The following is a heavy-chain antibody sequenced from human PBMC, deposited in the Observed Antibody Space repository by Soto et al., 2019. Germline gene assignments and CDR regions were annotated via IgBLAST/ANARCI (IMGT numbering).Heavy chain of an antibody. CDR1: GYTFTNFG. D-gene: IGHD7-27*01. Sequence: QVQLVQSGAEVKKPGASVKVSCKASGYTFTNFGISWVRQAPGQGLEWMGWISAYNGNTNYAQNFQGRVTMTTDTATLTACMALRSLRSDDTAVYYCARMGTPIDYWGQGTLVTVSS. CDR2: ISAYNGNT. CDR3: ARMGTPIDY. J-gene: IGHJ4*02. V-gene: IGHV1-18*01.